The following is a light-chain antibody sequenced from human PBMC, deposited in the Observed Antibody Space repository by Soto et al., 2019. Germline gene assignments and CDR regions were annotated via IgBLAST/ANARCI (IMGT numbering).Light chain of an antibody. CDR3: QQRGT. CDR2: DAS. CDR1: QSVSSY. V-gene: IGKV3-11*01. Sequence: EIVLTQSPATLSLSPGERATLSCRASQSVSSYLAWYQQKPGQAPRLLIYDASNRATGIPARFSGSGSGTDFTLTISSLEPEDFAAYYCQQRGTFGGGTKVEIK. J-gene: IGKJ4*01.